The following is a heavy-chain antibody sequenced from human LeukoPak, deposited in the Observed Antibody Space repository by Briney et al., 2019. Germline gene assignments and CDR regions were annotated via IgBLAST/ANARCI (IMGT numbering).Heavy chain of an antibody. J-gene: IGHJ4*02. CDR2: INPHSGGA. CDR3: ARKKVEVVATYDY. V-gene: IGHV1-2*02. D-gene: IGHD5-12*01. Sequence: GASVKVSCKASGSTFTDYYMHWVRQAPGQGLEWMGWINPHSGGATYAQQFQGRVTMTRDTSIRTDYMELSSLTSDDTAVYYCARKKVEVVATYDYWGQGTLVTVSS. CDR1: GSTFTDYY.